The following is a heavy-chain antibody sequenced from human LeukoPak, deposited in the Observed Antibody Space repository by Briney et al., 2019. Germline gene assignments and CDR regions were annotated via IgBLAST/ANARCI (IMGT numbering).Heavy chain of an antibody. Sequence: SETLSLTCAVYGGSFSGYYWSWIRQPPGKGLEWIGEINHSGSTNYNPSLKSRVTISVDTSKNQFSLKLSSVTAADTAVYYCARGSKDIVVVVAATGWYFDLWGRGTLVTVSS. J-gene: IGHJ2*01. D-gene: IGHD2-15*01. V-gene: IGHV4-34*01. CDR2: INHSGST. CDR1: GGSFSGYY. CDR3: ARGSKDIVVVVAATGWYFDL.